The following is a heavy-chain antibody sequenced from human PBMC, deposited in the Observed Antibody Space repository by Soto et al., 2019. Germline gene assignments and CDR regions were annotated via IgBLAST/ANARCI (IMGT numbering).Heavy chain of an antibody. CDR2: INHSGST. CDR3: ARLPSVPVAPQLSYGMVV. Sequence: PSETLSLTCAVYGGSFSGYYWSWIRQPPGKGLEWIGEINHSGSTNYNPSLKSRVTISVDTSKNQFSLKLSSVTAADTAVYYCARLPSVPVAPQLSYGMVVCGPGITVTVS. D-gene: IGHD2-2*01. V-gene: IGHV4-34*01. CDR1: GGSFSGYY. J-gene: IGHJ6*02.